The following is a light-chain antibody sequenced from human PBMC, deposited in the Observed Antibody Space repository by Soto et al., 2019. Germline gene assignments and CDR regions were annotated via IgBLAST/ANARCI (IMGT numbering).Light chain of an antibody. CDR3: QQRGNWPLT. CDR1: QSVSSY. J-gene: IGKJ4*01. CDR2: DAS. Sequence: EIVLTQSPATLSLSPGERATLSCRASQSVSSYLAWYQQKPGQAPRLLIYDASNRATGIPARFSGSGSGTDFTLTISGLEPEDFAVYYCQQRGNWPLTFGGGTKVYIK. V-gene: IGKV3-11*01.